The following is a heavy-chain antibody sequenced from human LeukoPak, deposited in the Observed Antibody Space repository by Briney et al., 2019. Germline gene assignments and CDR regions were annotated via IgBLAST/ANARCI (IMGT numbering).Heavy chain of an antibody. CDR1: GGSISSYY. CDR3: ARRAMGDGCNWFDP. Sequence: SETLSLTCTVSGGSISSYYWSWIRQPPGKGLEWIGYIYYSGSTNYNPSLKSRVTISVDTSKNQFSLKLSSVTAADTAVYYCARRAMGDGCNWFDPWGQGTLVTVSS. V-gene: IGHV4-59*01. D-gene: IGHD3-16*01. CDR2: IYYSGST. J-gene: IGHJ5*02.